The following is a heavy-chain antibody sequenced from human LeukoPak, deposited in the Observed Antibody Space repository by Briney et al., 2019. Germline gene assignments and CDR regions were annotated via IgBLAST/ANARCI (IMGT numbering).Heavy chain of an antibody. D-gene: IGHD2-8*01. Sequence: GGSLRLSCVGSGFTFSSYAMSWVRQAPGKGLEWVSVIRDSGEYAYYPASVAGRFTISRDISKNTLCRKLSTQRTGDTDVYFCAKDSSIGKYCTSGVCSPFDYWGQGTLVTVSS. J-gene: IGHJ4*02. CDR3: AKDSSIGKYCTSGVCSPFDY. CDR2: IRDSGEYA. V-gene: IGHV3-23*01. CDR1: GFTFSSYA.